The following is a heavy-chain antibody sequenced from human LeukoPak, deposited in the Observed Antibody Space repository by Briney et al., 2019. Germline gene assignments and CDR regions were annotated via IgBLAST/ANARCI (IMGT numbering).Heavy chain of an antibody. CDR1: GVSFNDYY. J-gene: IGHJ4*02. Sequence: PSETQSLTCAVSGVSFNDYYWSWVRQTPGRGLEWIGEINHSGYTNDSPSLKSRVTLSIDTSRKQFSLNLRSVTVADTGIYYCTRMTTGHDYWGRGTLVTVSS. V-gene: IGHV4-34*01. CDR3: TRMTTGHDY. D-gene: IGHD4-17*01. CDR2: INHSGYT.